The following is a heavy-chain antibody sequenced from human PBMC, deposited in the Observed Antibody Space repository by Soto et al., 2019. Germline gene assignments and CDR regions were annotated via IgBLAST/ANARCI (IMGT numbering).Heavy chain of an antibody. CDR1: GYTFTGYY. D-gene: IGHD4-17*01. Sequence: ASVKVSCKASGYTFTGYYMHWVRQAPGQGPEWMGWVNPKSGDTMYAQKFQGRVTMTTDTSISTAYMELGSLRSDDTAVYYRAKEHDYSDYRLYYYYGMDVWGQGTTVTVSS. CDR2: VNPKSGDT. CDR3: AKEHDYSDYRLYYYYGMDV. V-gene: IGHV1-2*02. J-gene: IGHJ6*02.